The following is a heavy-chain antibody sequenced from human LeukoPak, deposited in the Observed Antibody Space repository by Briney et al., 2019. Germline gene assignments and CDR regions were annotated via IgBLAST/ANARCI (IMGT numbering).Heavy chain of an antibody. CDR2: INAGNGNT. CDR1: GYTFTSYA. D-gene: IGHD5-12*01. Sequence: ASVKVSCKASGYTFTSYAMHWVRQAPGQRLEWMGWINAGNGNTKYSQKFQGRVTITRDTSASTAYMELSSLRSEDTAVYYCASANSGYDLYYYCGMDVWGKGTTVTVSS. CDR3: ASANSGYDLYYYCGMDV. J-gene: IGHJ6*04. V-gene: IGHV1-3*01.